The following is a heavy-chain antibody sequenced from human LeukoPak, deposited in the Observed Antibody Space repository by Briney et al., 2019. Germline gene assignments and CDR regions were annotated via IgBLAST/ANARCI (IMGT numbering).Heavy chain of an antibody. J-gene: IGHJ6*03. CDR1: GYTFTSYD. CDR2: MNPNSGNT. CDR3: ARGPDSSGFLYYYYYMDV. Sequence: ASVKVSCKASGYTFTSYDINWVRQATGQGLEWMGWMNPNSGNTGYAQKFQGRVTITRNTSISTAYMELSSLRSEDTAAYYCARGPDSSGFLYYYYYMDVWGKGTTVTVSS. D-gene: IGHD6-19*01. V-gene: IGHV1-8*03.